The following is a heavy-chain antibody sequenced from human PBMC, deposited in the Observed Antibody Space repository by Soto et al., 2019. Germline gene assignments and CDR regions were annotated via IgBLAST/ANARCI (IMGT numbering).Heavy chain of an antibody. J-gene: IGHJ5*02. Sequence: LSLTCAVSGGSISSGGYSWSWIRQPPGKGLEWIGYIYYIGSTYYNPSLKSRVTISVDTSKNQFSLRLTSVTAADTTVYYCARGVSPWGQETLVPVSS. V-gene: IGHV4-31*11. CDR3: ARGVSP. CDR2: IYYIGST. CDR1: GGSISSGGYS. D-gene: IGHD2-8*01.